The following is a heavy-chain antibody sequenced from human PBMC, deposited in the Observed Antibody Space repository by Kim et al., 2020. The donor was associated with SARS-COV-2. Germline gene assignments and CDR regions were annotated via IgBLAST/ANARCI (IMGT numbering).Heavy chain of an antibody. CDR1: GFTFTNYW. D-gene: IGHD1-1*01. Sequence: GGSLRLSCAASGFTFTNYWIHWVRQIPGKGPVWVSNVGGDGGSRYYADSVKGRFTISRDNANNMVYLQMNSLRVEDTAIYYCTSNLEYWGQGALVTVSS. J-gene: IGHJ4*02. V-gene: IGHV3-74*01. CDR2: VGGDGGSR. CDR3: TSNLEY.